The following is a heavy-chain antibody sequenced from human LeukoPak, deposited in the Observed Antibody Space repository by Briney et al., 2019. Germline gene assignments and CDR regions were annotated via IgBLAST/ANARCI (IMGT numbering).Heavy chain of an antibody. J-gene: IGHJ4*02. D-gene: IGHD1-14*01. Sequence: SVKVSCKSSGGTFSSYAISWVRQAPGQGLEWMGRIIPILGIANYAQKFQGRVTITADKPTSTAYMELSSLRSEDTAVYYCASINSQASGWGQGTLVTVSS. V-gene: IGHV1-69*04. CDR2: IIPILGIA. CDR3: ASINSQASG. CDR1: GGTFSSYA.